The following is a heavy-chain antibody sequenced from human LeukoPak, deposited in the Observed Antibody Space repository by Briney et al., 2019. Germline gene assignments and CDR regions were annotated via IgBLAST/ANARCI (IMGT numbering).Heavy chain of an antibody. V-gene: IGHV4-39*01. CDR1: GGSISSNSYY. J-gene: IGHJ4*02. CDR3: VRHHYDPSTFEY. Sequence: SETLSLTCTVSGGSISSNSYYWGWIRQPPGKGLEWIGSMYYSGSTYYNPSLKSRVTISVDTSKNQFSLKLTSVTATDTAVFYCVRHHYDPSTFEYWGQGTLVTVSS. D-gene: IGHD3-22*01. CDR2: MYYSGST.